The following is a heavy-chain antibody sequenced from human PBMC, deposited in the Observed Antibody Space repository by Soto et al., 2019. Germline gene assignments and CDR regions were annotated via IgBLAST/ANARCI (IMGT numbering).Heavy chain of an antibody. CDR1: GVSISSYY. J-gene: IGHJ4*02. CDR2: VSYSGRT. Sequence: QVQLQESGPGLVKPSETLSLTCAVSGVSISSYYWSCIRQPPGKGLELIGNVSYSGRTRYNPSLKSLPTISLDPSNSRFSLRRASVSAADTAVYDCARQGIGVATAYFACWGQGRRVPASS. D-gene: IGHD3-16*01. V-gene: IGHV4-59*08. CDR3: ARQGIGVATAYFAC.